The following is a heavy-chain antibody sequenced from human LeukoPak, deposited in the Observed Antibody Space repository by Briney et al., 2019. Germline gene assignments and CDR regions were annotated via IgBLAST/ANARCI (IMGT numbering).Heavy chain of an antibody. CDR2: INTDGSST. CDR3: ARETGFGADY. Sequence: GGSLRLSCAASGFTFSSYWMHWVRQAPGKGLVWVSLINTDGSSTSYADSVKGRFTISRDNAKNTLYLQMNSLRAEDTAVYYCARETGFGADYWGQGTLVTVSS. J-gene: IGHJ4*02. CDR1: GFTFSSYW. D-gene: IGHD3-10*01. V-gene: IGHV3-74*01.